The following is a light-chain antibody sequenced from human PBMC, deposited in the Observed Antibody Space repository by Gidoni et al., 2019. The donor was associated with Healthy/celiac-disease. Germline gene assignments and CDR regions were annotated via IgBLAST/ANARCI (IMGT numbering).Light chain of an antibody. CDR1: KLGDKY. CDR3: QAWDSSTLV. CDR2: QDS. V-gene: IGLV3-1*01. Sequence: YELTQPPSVSVSPGQTASITCSGDKLGDKYACWYQQKPGQSPVLVIYQDSKRPSGIPERFSGSNSGNTATLTISGTQAMDEADYYCQAWDSSTLVFGGGTKLTVL. J-gene: IGLJ3*02.